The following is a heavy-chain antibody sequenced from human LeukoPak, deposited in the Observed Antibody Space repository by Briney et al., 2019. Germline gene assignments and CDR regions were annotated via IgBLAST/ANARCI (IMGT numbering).Heavy chain of an antibody. J-gene: IGHJ3*01. CDR3: ARDSGLGLFGV. CDR2: ISTFKGDT. V-gene: IGHV1-18*01. CDR1: GYTFISYA. Sequence: ASVKVSCKTSGYTFISYAISWVRQAPGQGLEWMGWISTFKGDTKYAQKFQDRVTMTTDTSTSTAHLELRSLRSEDTAIYYCARDSGLGLFGVWGQGTVVTVSS. D-gene: IGHD3/OR15-3a*01.